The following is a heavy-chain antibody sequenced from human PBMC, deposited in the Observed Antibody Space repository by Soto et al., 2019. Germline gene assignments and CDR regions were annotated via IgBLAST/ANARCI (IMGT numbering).Heavy chain of an antibody. D-gene: IGHD3-10*01. CDR1: GFTVGNHY. CDR3: AKDGRGSGSHYNSFGY. J-gene: IGHJ4*02. Sequence: EVQLVESGGGLIQPGGSLKLSCAASGFTVGNHYMSWVRQAPGKGLEWVSLIYSTGTTKYADSVKGRFTVSRDNAKNTLYLQMNSLRAEDTAVYYCAKDGRGSGSHYNSFGYWGQGTLDTVSS. CDR2: IYSTGTT. V-gene: IGHV3-53*01.